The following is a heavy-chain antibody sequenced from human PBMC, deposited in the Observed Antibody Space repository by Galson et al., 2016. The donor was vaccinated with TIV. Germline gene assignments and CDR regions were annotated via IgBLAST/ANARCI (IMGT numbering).Heavy chain of an antibody. V-gene: IGHV3-30*01. D-gene: IGHD6-19*01. CDR3: ARRHQWLGGSFDI. CDR2: ISESGGAR. CDR1: GFTFSDFA. J-gene: IGHJ3*02. Sequence: SLRLSCAGSGFTFSDFALHWVRQAPGKGLKWVAAISESGGARSCADSVKGRCTVSRDNSKNTLYLQMDSLKVEDTAVYYCARRHQWLGGSFDIWGQGTMVTVSS.